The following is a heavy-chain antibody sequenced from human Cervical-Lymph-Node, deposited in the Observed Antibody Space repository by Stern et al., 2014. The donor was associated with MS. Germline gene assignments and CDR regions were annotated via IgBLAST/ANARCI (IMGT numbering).Heavy chain of an antibody. J-gene: IGHJ6*02. D-gene: IGHD1-26*01. CDR1: GYTFSDYY. V-gene: IGHV1-2*02. Sequence: VQLVESGAAVEKPGASLKVSCKASGYTFSDYYIHWVRQAPGQGLDWMGWINPKSGGTSYVQKFQGRVTMTSDTSIDTADMELNSLTSDDTAMFYCARGGATRYNMDVWGQGTTVIVSS. CDR3: ARGGATRYNMDV. CDR2: INPKSGGT.